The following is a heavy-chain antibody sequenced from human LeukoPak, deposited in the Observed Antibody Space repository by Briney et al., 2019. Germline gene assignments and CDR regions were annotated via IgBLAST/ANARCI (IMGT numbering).Heavy chain of an antibody. Sequence: GGSLRLSCAASGFTFSSYDMSWVRQAPGKGLEWVSAINGSGDSTYYADSVKGRFTISRDNSKNTLYLQMNSLRAEDTAVYYCAKDVVRSQGSNYYYKDVWGKGTTVTGSS. CDR2: INGSGDST. J-gene: IGHJ6*03. CDR3: AKDVVRSQGSNYYYKDV. D-gene: IGHD2-15*01. V-gene: IGHV3-23*01. CDR1: GFTFSSYD.